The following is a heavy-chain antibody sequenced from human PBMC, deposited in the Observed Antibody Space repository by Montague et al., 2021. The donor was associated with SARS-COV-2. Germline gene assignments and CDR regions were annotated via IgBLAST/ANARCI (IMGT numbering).Heavy chain of an antibody. J-gene: IGHJ5*02. D-gene: IGHD6-25*01. V-gene: IGHV4-59*11. Sequence: SETLSLTCTVSGGSIGSHYWSWIRMPPGKGMERVGHIYYTGITKYKNSLKSRVTISVDTSKNKLSLKLDSVTAADTAVYYCARGSGSASATWFDPWGQGTLVTVSS. CDR1: GGSIGSHY. CDR3: ARGSGSASATWFDP. CDR2: IYYTGIT.